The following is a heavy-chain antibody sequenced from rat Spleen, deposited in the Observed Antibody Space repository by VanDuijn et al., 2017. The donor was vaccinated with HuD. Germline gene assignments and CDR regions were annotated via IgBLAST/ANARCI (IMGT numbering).Heavy chain of an antibody. Sequence: EVQLVESDGGLVQPGRSLKLSCAASGFTFSDYYMAWVRQAPTKGLGWVATISYEGSRTYYRDSVKGRFTISPDNAKSTLYLQMDSLRSEDTATYYCAGGGHSAFNWFAYWGQGTLVTVSS. CDR1: GFTFSDYY. V-gene: IGHV5-29*01. CDR2: ISYEGSRT. D-gene: IGHD3-3*01. J-gene: IGHJ3*01. CDR3: AGGGHSAFNWFAY.